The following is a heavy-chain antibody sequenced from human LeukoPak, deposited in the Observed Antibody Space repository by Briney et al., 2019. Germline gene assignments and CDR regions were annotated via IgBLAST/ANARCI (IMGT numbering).Heavy chain of an antibody. Sequence: TSETLSLTCTVSGGSISNYYWSWVRQPPGKGLEWIGYIYYSGSTTYNPSLKSRVTISVGTSKNQFSLKLNAVTAADTAVYYCARRTYFDLWGRGTLVTVSS. J-gene: IGHJ2*01. CDR2: IYYSGST. CDR3: ARRTYFDL. V-gene: IGHV4-59*08. CDR1: GGSISNYY.